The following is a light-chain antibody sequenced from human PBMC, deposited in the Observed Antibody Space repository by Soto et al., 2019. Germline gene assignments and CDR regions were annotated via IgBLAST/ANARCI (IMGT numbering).Light chain of an antibody. J-gene: IGLJ1*01. V-gene: IGLV2-23*02. Sequence: ALNHPASVNSLAGGSLTITYTGTSSDVGSYNLVSWYQQHPGKAPKLMMYEVSKRPSGVSNRFSGSKSVDTASLTISGLQVEAEAIYYSCSFEVGSSFEVIVFGTGTKFTVL. CDR1: SSDVGSYNL. CDR3: CSFEVGSSFEVIV. CDR2: EVS.